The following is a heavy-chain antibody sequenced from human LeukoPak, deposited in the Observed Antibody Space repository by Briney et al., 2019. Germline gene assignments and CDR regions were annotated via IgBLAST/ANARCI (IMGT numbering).Heavy chain of an antibody. Sequence: GASVKVSCKASGGTFSSYAISWVRQAPGQGLEWMVGIIPIFGTANYAQKFQGRVTITADASTSSAYMELSSLRSEDTAVYYCARKVLGYCSSTSCYHNAFDIWGQGTMVTVS. D-gene: IGHD2-2*01. CDR2: IIPIFGTA. J-gene: IGHJ3*02. CDR1: GGTFSSYA. CDR3: ARKVLGYCSSTSCYHNAFDI. V-gene: IGHV1-69*13.